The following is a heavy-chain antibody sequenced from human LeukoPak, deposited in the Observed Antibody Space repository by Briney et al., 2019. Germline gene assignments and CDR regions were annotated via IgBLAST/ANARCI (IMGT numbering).Heavy chain of an antibody. CDR3: AKESGSYYYFDY. V-gene: IGHV3-23*01. D-gene: IGHD1-26*01. Sequence: RAGGPLRLSCAASGFTFSSYAMSWVRQAPGKGLEWVSAISGSGGSTYYADSVKGRFTISRDNSKNTLYLQMNSLRAEDTAVYYCAKESGSYYYFDYWGQGTLVTVSS. J-gene: IGHJ4*02. CDR1: GFTFSSYA. CDR2: ISGSGGST.